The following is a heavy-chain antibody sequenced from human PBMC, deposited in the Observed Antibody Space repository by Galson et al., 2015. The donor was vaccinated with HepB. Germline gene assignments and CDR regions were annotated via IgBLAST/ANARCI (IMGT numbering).Heavy chain of an antibody. CDR3: ARQVRPGLGATAY. J-gene: IGHJ4*02. V-gene: IGHV3-11*06. CDR2: ISGNSNFT. Sequence: SLRLSCAASGFTFGDYFMSWIRQAPGKGLQWVSYISGNSNFTDYAGSVKGRFTISRDSAKNSLFLQMNSLRVEDTAVYYCARQVRPGLGATAYWGQGTLVTVSS. CDR1: GFTFGDYF. D-gene: IGHD1-26*01.